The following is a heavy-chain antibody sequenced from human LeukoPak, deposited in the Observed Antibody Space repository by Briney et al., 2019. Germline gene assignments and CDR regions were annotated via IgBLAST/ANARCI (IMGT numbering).Heavy chain of an antibody. D-gene: IGHD3-22*01. V-gene: IGHV3-9*03. J-gene: IGHJ3*02. CDR2: ISRNSGSI. CDR1: GFTFDDYA. CDR3: AKGYDSNGYYLYAFDI. Sequence: GRSLRLSCAASGFTFDDYAMHWVRQAPGKGLEWVSGISRNSGSIVYTDSVKGRFTISRDNAKNSLYLQMNSLRAEDMALYYCAKGYDSNGYYLYAFDIWGQGTMVTVSS.